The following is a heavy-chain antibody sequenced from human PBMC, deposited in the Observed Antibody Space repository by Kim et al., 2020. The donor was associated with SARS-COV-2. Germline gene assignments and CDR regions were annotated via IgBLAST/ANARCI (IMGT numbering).Heavy chain of an antibody. V-gene: IGHV3-33*08. D-gene: IGHD3-10*01. CDR1: GFTFSSYG. Sequence: GGSLRLSCVASGFTFSSYGMHWVRRAPGKGLEWVALILYDESKSYYADSVKGRFIISRDKSKNTVFLQMNNLRAEDTAVYYCARDRGWLHLGKNWIDPWGQGTLVTVSS. CDR2: ILYDESKS. J-gene: IGHJ5*02. CDR3: ARDRGWLHLGKNWIDP.